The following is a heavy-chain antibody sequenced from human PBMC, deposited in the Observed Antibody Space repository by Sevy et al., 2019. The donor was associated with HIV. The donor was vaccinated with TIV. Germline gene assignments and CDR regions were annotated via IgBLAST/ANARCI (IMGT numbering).Heavy chain of an antibody. CDR3: AKKEASGLLLYYGIDV. J-gene: IGHJ6*02. CDR1: GFTFSSYA. D-gene: IGHD2-15*01. V-gene: IGHV3-23*01. CDR2: ISGSGGST. Sequence: GGSLRFSCAASGFTFSSYAMSWVRQAPGKGLEWVSAISGSGGSTYYADSVKGRFTISRDNSKNTLYLQMNSLRAEDTAVCYCAKKEASGLLLYYGIDVRGQGTTVTVSS.